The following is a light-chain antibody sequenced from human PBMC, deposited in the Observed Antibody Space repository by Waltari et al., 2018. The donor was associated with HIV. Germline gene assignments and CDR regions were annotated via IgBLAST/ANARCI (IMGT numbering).Light chain of an antibody. CDR2: DVS. CDR1: SSDVGGYNY. CDR3: SSYTSSSIYWV. V-gene: IGLV2-14*03. J-gene: IGLJ3*02. Sequence: QSALTQPASVSGSPGQSITISCTGTSSDVGGYNYVSWYQQHPGKAPKLMIYDVSNRPSGVSNRFSGSKSGNTASLTISGLQAEDEADYCCSSYTSSSIYWVFGGGTKLTVL.